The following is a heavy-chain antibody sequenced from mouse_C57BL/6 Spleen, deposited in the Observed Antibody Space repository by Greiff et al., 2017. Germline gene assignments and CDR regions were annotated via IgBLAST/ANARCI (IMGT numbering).Heavy chain of an antibody. CDR1: GYTFTDYE. D-gene: IGHD1-1*01. CDR3: TRSPYYYGSSYAMDY. Sequence: VKLQESGAELVRPGASVTLSCKASGYTFTDYEMHWVKQTPVHGLEWIGAIDPETGGTAYNQKFKGKAILTADKSSSTAYMELRSLTSEDSAVYYCTRSPYYYGSSYAMDYWGQGTSVTVSS. CDR2: IDPETGGT. V-gene: IGHV1-15*01. J-gene: IGHJ4*01.